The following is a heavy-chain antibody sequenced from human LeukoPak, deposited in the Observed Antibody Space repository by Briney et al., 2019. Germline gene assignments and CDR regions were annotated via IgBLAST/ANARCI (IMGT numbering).Heavy chain of an antibody. J-gene: IGHJ4*02. Sequence: GGSLRLSCAASGFTFSYHWMTWVRQAPGKGLEWVANIKNDGAVKNYVDSVKGRFTISRDNAKNSLYLQMNSLRAEDTAVYYCARAYYDSSPFDYWGQGTLVTVSS. CDR3: ARAYYDSSPFDY. CDR1: GFTFSYHW. D-gene: IGHD3-22*01. CDR2: IKNDGAVK. V-gene: IGHV3-7*04.